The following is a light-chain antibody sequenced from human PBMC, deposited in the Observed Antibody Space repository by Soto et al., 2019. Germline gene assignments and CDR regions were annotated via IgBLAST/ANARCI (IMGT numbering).Light chain of an antibody. Sequence: DIVMTQSPDSLAVSLGERATINCKSSQSVLSSSNNKNCLAWYQQKPGQPPRLLIYWASTRESGVPDRFSGSGSGTDFTLTIGSLQAEDVAVYYCQHYYSIPWTFGQGTKVEIK. CDR3: QHYYSIPWT. CDR2: WAS. CDR1: QSVLSSSNNKNC. V-gene: IGKV4-1*01. J-gene: IGKJ1*01.